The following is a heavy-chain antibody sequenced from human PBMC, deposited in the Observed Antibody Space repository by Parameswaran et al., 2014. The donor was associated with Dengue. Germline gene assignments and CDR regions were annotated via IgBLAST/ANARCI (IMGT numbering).Heavy chain of an antibody. D-gene: IGHD6-19*01. CDR3: ARVYTSGWYGRSQGYYFDY. CDR2: INPNSGGA. J-gene: IGHJ4*01. V-gene: IGHV1-2*04. Sequence: WVRQAPGQGLEWMGWINPNSGGANYAQKFQGWATMTRDTSISTAYMELSSLRSDDTAVYYCARVYTSGWYGRSQGYYFDYWARNPGHRLL.